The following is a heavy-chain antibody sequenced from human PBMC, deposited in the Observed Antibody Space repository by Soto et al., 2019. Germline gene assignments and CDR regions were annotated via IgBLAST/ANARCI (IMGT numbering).Heavy chain of an antibody. D-gene: IGHD3-3*01. Sequence: QVQLVQSGAEVKKPGSSVKVSCRASGGTFSNYAISWVRQAPGQGLEWMGGIVPAFGTPNYAQNLQGRITIPADASTTTVYMDLSSLRYEATAVYYCARGATIFGVAAYSYYEMQVWGQETTVTVS. J-gene: IGHJ6*02. CDR1: GGTFSNYA. CDR2: IVPAFGTP. CDR3: ARGATIFGVAAYSYYEMQV. V-gene: IGHV1-69*01.